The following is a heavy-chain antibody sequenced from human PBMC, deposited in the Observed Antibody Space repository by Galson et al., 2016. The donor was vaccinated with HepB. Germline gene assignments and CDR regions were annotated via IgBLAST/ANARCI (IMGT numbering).Heavy chain of an antibody. CDR3: IRHLEFEKTGY. Sequence: SLRLSCAAYGFVFSDSAMHWVRQASGKGLEWIGYVRTRAKNYATAYAASVRGRFTISRDDSNNMAFLQMNNLEAEDTAVYYCIRHLEFEKTGYWGQGTLVAVSS. J-gene: IGHJ4*02. CDR1: GFVFSDSA. D-gene: IGHD3-10*01. CDR2: VRTRAKNYAT. V-gene: IGHV3-73*01.